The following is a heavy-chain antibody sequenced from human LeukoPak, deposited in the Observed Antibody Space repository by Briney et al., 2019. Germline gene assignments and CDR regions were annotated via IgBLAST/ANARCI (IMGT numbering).Heavy chain of an antibody. CDR1: GFTFDDYA. D-gene: IGHD6-19*01. V-gene: IGHV3-43*02. CDR2: ISGDGGST. Sequence: GGSLRLSCAGSGFTFDDYAMHWVRQAPGKGLEWVSLISGDGGSTYYADSVKGRFTISRDNSKNSLYLQMNSLRTEDTALYYCATSHGIAVAADYWGQGTLVTVSS. CDR3: ATSHGIAVAADY. J-gene: IGHJ4*02.